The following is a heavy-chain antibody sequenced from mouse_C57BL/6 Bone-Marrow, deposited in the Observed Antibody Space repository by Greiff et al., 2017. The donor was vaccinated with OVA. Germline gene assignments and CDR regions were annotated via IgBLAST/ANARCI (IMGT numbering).Heavy chain of an antibody. Sequence: VQLQQPGAELVKPGASVTLSCKASGYTFTSYWMHWVKQRPGQGLEWIGMIHPNSGSTNYNEKFKSKATLTVDKSSSTAYMQLSSLTSEDSAVYYCAKRELRPFAYWGQGTLVTVSA. D-gene: IGHD3-2*02. CDR2: IHPNSGST. CDR1: GYTFTSYW. J-gene: IGHJ3*01. CDR3: AKRELRPFAY. V-gene: IGHV1-64*01.